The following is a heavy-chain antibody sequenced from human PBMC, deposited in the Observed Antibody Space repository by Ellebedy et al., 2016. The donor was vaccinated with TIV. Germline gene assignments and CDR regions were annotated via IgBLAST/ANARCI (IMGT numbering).Heavy chain of an antibody. Sequence: GESLKISCAASGFIISGDWMSWVRQAPGKGLEWVAHINQDGSAEYYVDSVKGRFTIARDKAKKSLFLQMNSLRVNDTAMYYCVTWGQRYGCWGQGSLVTLSS. D-gene: IGHD3-10*01. CDR3: VTWGQRYGC. CDR1: GFIISGDW. V-gene: IGHV3-7*03. CDR2: INQDGSAE. J-gene: IGHJ4*02.